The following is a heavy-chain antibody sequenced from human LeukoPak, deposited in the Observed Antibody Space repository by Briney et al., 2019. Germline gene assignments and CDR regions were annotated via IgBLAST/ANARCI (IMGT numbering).Heavy chain of an antibody. CDR1: RYTFTSYG. CDR2: ISAYNGNT. Sequence: ASVKVSCKASRYTFTSYGISWVGQAPGPRLEWMGGISAYNGNTNSAQKLQGRVTMTTDTSTSTAYMELRSLRPDDTAVYYCARVLSSSSYTPFDYWGQGTLVTVSS. CDR3: ARVLSSSSYTPFDY. J-gene: IGHJ4*02. D-gene: IGHD6-13*01. V-gene: IGHV1-18*04.